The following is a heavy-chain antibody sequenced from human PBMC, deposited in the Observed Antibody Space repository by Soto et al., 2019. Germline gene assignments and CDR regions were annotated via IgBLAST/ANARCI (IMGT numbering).Heavy chain of an antibody. Sequence: SETLSLTCTVSGGSISSSSYYWGWIRQPPGKGLEWIGNIHYSGSTYYNPSLKSRVTISVDTSKNQFSLKLSSVTAADTALYYCARLNAGTTYYYYGMDVWGQGTTVTVSS. V-gene: IGHV4-39*01. CDR3: ARLNAGTTYYYYGMDV. CDR1: GGSISSSSYY. J-gene: IGHJ6*02. D-gene: IGHD1-7*01. CDR2: IHYSGST.